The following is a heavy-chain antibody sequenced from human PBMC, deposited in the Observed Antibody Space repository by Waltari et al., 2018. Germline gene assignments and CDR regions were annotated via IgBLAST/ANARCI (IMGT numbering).Heavy chain of an antibody. V-gene: IGHV4-39*01. CDR3: ARQRTGSWYWFDP. J-gene: IGHJ5*02. CDR1: GGSISSSSYY. CDR2: IYYSGST. Sequence: QLQLQESGPGLAKPSETLSLTCTVSGGSISSSSYYWGWIRQPPGKGLEWIGSIYYSGSTYYNPSLKSRVTISVDTSKNQFSLKLSSVTAADTAVYYCARQRTGSWYWFDPWGQGTLVTVSS. D-gene: IGHD6-13*01.